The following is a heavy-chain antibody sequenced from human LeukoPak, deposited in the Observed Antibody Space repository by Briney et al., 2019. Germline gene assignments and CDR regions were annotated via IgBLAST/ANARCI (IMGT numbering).Heavy chain of an antibody. D-gene: IGHD6-19*01. CDR1: GGSFSGYY. CDR2: INHSGST. CDR3: ASRPVAGIAFCDY. Sequence: SETLSLTCAVYGGSFSGYYWSWIRQPPGKGLEWIGEINHSGSTNYNPSLKSRVTISVDTSKNQFSLKLSSVTAADTAVYYCASRPVAGIAFCDYWGQGTLVTVSS. V-gene: IGHV4-34*01. J-gene: IGHJ4*02.